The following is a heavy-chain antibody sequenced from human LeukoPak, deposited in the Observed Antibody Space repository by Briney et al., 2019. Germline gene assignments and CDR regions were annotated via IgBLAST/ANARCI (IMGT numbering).Heavy chain of an antibody. J-gene: IGHJ6*03. D-gene: IGHD5/OR15-5a*01. CDR1: GFTFSNYW. CDR2: IKQDGSEK. V-gene: IGHV3-7*01. Sequence: GGSLRLSCAASGFTFSNYWMSWVRQAPGKGLQWVANIKQDGSEKYYVDSVKGRFTISRDNAKNSLYLQMNSLRAEDTAVYYCARVYPIYYYMDVWGKGTTVTISS. CDR3: ARVYPIYYYMDV.